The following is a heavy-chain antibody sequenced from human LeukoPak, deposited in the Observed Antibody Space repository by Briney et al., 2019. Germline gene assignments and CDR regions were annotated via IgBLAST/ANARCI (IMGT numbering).Heavy chain of an antibody. Sequence: SETLSLSCTVSGGSISSDRFYWTWVRQPAGKGLEWIGRIKSSNTNYNPSLKGRVSISLDTSTNQFSLKLSSLTAADTAVYYCARVPDWTYVPDYWGQGALVPVSS. V-gene: IGHV4-61*02. CDR1: GGSISSDRFY. D-gene: IGHD3-16*01. CDR2: IKSSNT. CDR3: ARVPDWTYVPDY. J-gene: IGHJ4*02.